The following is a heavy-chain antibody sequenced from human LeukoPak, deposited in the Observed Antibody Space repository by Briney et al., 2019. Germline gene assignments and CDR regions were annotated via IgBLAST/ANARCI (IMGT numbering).Heavy chain of an antibody. CDR2: INAGNGDT. V-gene: IGHV1-3*01. D-gene: IGHD1-1*01. CDR1: GGTFSSYA. CDR3: ARNPPGTTTLDY. Sequence: ASVKVSCKASGGTFSSYAISWVRQAPGQDLEWMGWINAGNGDTQHSQKFQGRVTVTRDTSASTAYMELSSLKSEDTAVYFCARNPPGTTTLDYWGPGTLVTVSS. J-gene: IGHJ4*02.